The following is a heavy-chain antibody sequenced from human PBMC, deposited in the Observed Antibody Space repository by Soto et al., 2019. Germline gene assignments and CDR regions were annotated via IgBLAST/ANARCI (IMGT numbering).Heavy chain of an antibody. CDR1: GFTFSSYA. J-gene: IGHJ5*02. Sequence: QVQLVESGGGVVQPGRSLRLSCAASGFTFSSYAMHWVRQAPGKGLEWVAVISYDGSNKYYADSVKGRFTISRDNSKNKLYLQMNSLRAEDTAVYYCARDRRGVVVAATLNPWGQGTLVTVSS. V-gene: IGHV3-30-3*01. CDR3: ARDRRGVVVAATLNP. CDR2: ISYDGSNK. D-gene: IGHD2-15*01.